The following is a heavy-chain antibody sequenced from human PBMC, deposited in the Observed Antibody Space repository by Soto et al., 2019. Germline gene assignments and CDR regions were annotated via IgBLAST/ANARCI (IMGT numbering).Heavy chain of an antibody. V-gene: IGHV4-30-2*06. CDR3: ASSRVVTTYFDY. Sequence: QLQLQESGSRLVKPSQTLSLTCAVSGGSISRAGYSWSWIRQSPGKGLEWIGYIYNSGSTFYNLSLKSRLTISVDRSTKQLSLQLNSVAAADTAVYYCASSRVVTTYFDYWGQGTLVTVSS. CDR2: IYNSGST. J-gene: IGHJ4*02. CDR1: GGSISRAGYS. D-gene: IGHD2-21*02.